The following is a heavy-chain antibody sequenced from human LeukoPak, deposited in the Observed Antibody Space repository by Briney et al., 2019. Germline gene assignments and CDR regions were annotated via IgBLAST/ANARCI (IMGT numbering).Heavy chain of an antibody. CDR2: IIPIFGTA. CDR1: GGTFSSYA. J-gene: IGHJ4*02. CDR3: ARAPLLAAAGTRGFDY. Sequence: SVKVSCKASGGTFSSYAISWVRQAPGQGLEWMGGIIPIFGTANYAQKFQGRVTITADESTSTAYMELSSLRSEDTAVYYCARAPLLAAAGTRGFDYWGQGTLVTVSS. V-gene: IGHV1-69*13. D-gene: IGHD6-13*01.